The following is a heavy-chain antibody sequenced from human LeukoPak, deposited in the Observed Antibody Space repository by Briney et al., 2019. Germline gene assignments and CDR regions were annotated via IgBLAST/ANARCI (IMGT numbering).Heavy chain of an antibody. Sequence: GASVKVSCKASGYTFTSYGISWVRQAPGQGLEWMGWINPNSGGTNYAQKFQGRVTMTRDTSISTAYMELSRLRSDDTAVYYCARDPDCSGGSCYYFDYWGQGTLVTVSS. CDR2: INPNSGGT. D-gene: IGHD2-15*01. J-gene: IGHJ4*02. CDR3: ARDPDCSGGSCYYFDY. CDR1: GYTFTSYG. V-gene: IGHV1-2*02.